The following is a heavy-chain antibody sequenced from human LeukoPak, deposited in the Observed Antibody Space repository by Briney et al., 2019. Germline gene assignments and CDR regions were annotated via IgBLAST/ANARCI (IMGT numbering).Heavy chain of an antibody. D-gene: IGHD2-2*01. CDR3: ARDQRNIVVVPAASLAFDI. V-gene: IGHV4-59*12. CDR2: SAST. Sequence: SASTNYNPSLKSRGTISVETSKKQFSQKRSSVTAADTAVYYCARDQRNIVVVPAASLAFDIWGQGTMVTVSS. J-gene: IGHJ3*02.